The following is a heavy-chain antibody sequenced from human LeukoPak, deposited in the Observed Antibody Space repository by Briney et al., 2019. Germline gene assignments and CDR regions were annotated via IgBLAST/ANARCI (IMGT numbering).Heavy chain of an antibody. D-gene: IGHD6-19*01. V-gene: IGHV4-59*01. CDR2: IYYSGST. Sequence: SETLSLTCTVSGGSISSYYWSWIRQPPGKGLEWIGYIYYSGSTYYNPSLRSRVTISVDTSKNQFSLKLSSVTAADTAVYYCARGDSSGWGAYWGRGTLVTVSS. J-gene: IGHJ4*02. CDR1: GGSISSYY. CDR3: ARGDSSGWGAY.